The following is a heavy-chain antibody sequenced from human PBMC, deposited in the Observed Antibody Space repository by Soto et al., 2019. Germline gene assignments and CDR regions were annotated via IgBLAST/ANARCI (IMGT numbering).Heavy chain of an antibody. CDR1: GNPFSSYW. CDR3: TRPHGGDSSGYYSTYFAMDV. V-gene: IGHV5-10-1*01. Sequence: PGESLKISCQGSGNPFSSYWISWVRQMPGKGLEWMGRIDLSKTYIHYSPSFHGHVTISFDKSSNTAYLQWSRLEASDTARYYCTRPHGGDSSGYYSTYFAMDVWGQGTTVTVSS. D-gene: IGHD3-22*01. CDR2: IDLSKTYI. J-gene: IGHJ6*02.